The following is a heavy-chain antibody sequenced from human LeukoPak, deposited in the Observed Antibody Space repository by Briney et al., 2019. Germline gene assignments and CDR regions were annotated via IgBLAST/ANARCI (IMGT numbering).Heavy chain of an antibody. J-gene: IGHJ5*02. D-gene: IGHD3-22*01. CDR1: GGSFSGYY. Sequence: PSETLSLTCAVYGGSFSGYYWSWIRQPPGKGLEWIGEINHSGSTNYNPSLKSRVTISVDTSKNQFSLKPSSVTAADTAVYYCARGRRRYYYDSSGYFNWFDPWGQGTLVTVSS. V-gene: IGHV4-34*01. CDR3: ARGRRRYYYDSSGYFNWFDP. CDR2: INHSGST.